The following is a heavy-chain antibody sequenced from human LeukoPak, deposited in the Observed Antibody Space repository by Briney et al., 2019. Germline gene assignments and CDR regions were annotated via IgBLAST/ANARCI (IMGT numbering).Heavy chain of an antibody. CDR1: GGSISSSNW. D-gene: IGHD6-13*01. V-gene: IGHV4-4*02. J-gene: IGHJ3*02. CDR3: VRDGGPGIAAAGGAFDI. Sequence: PSETLSLTCAVSGGSISSSNWWSWVRQPPGKGLEWIGEIYHSGSTNYNPSLKSRVTISVDKSKNQFSLKLSSVTAADTAVYYCVRDGGPGIAAAGGAFDIWGQGTMVTVSS. CDR2: IYHSGST.